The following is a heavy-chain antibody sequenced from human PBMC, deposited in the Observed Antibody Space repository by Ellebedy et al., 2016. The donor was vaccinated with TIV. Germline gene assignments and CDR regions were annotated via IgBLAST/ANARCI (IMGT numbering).Heavy chain of an antibody. CDR2: IIPIFGTA. CDR3: ATYPASGLVP. Sequence: SVKVSXXASGGTFSSYAISWVRQAPGQGLEWMGGIIPIFGTANYAQKFQGRVTITADESTSTAYMELSSLRSEDTAVYYCATYPASGLVPWGQGTLVTVSS. V-gene: IGHV1-69*13. J-gene: IGHJ5*02. D-gene: IGHD6-19*01. CDR1: GGTFSSYA.